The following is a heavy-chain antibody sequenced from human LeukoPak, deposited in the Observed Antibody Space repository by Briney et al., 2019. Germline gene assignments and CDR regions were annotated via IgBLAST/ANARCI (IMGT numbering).Heavy chain of an antibody. J-gene: IGHJ4*02. Sequence: GASVKVSCKASGYTFTSYDINWVRQATGQGLEWMGWMNPNSGNTGYAQKFQGRVTMTRNTSISTAYMELRSLRSDDTAVYYCALSITGTPCFDYWGQGTLVTVSS. CDR3: ALSITGTPCFDY. D-gene: IGHD1-20*01. CDR1: GYTFTSYD. V-gene: IGHV1-8*01. CDR2: MNPNSGNT.